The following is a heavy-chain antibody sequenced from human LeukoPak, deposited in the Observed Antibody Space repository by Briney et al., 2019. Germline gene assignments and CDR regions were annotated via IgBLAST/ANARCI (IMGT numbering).Heavy chain of an antibody. Sequence: TSETLPLTCAVSGGSISSGGYSWSWIRQPPGKGLEWIGYIYYSGSTYYNPSLKSRVTISVDTSKNQFSLKLSSVTAADTAVYYCARETAYYYDSSGYYLVRWFDPWGQGTLVTVSS. V-gene: IGHV4-30-4*07. CDR3: ARETAYYYDSSGYYLVRWFDP. CDR2: IYYSGST. CDR1: GGSISSGGYS. D-gene: IGHD3-22*01. J-gene: IGHJ5*02.